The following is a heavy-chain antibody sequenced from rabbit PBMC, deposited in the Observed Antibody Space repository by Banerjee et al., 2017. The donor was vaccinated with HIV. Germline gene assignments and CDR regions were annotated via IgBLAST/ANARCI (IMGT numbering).Heavy chain of an antibody. V-gene: IGHV1S43*01. CDR3: ARSPTMNMVLRL. CDR2: IVTSTGST. CDR1: GFSFSNHYY. D-gene: IGHD2-1*01. Sequence: QEHLEESGGDLVKPEGSLTLTCTASGFSFSNHYYMCWVRQAPGKGLELIACIVTSTGSTWYASWVNGRFTISRSTSLNTVDLKMTSLTAADTATYFCARSPTMNMVLRLWGQGTLVTVS. J-gene: IGHJ4*01.